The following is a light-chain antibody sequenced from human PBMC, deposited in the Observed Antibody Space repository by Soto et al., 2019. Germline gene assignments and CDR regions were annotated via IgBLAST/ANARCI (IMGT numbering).Light chain of an antibody. V-gene: IGLV1-47*02. Sequence: QSVLTQPPSASGTPGQRVTISCSGSTSNIGSRYVYWYQQLPGTAPKLLISTNNQRPSGVPDRFSGSKSGTSASLAISGLRSEDEADYHCAAWDDSLSGVVFGGGTKLTVL. CDR2: TNN. CDR1: TSNIGSRY. J-gene: IGLJ2*01. CDR3: AAWDDSLSGVV.